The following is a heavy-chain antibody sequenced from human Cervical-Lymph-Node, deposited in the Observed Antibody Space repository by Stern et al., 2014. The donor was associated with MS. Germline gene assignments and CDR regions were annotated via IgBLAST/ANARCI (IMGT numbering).Heavy chain of an antibody. CDR3: ARDWISALIGGMDV. D-gene: IGHD2-2*03. CDR2: IRQDGTEI. Sequence: EVQLEESGGGLVQPGGSLRLSCVASKFTFTNYWMSWVRQAPGKGLEWVANIRQDGTEIHYVDSVKGRFTISRDNAKNSLFLQMNTLRVEDTAVYYCARDWISALIGGMDVWGQGTTVTVSS. CDR1: KFTFTNYW. J-gene: IGHJ6*02. V-gene: IGHV3-7*03.